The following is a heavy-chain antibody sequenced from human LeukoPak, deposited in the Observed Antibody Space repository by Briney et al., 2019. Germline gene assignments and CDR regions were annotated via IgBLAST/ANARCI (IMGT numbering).Heavy chain of an antibody. CDR1: GFTFSSYA. J-gene: IGHJ4*02. CDR3: AKPITIFGVVIDYDY. CDR2: ISGSGGST. D-gene: IGHD3-3*01. Sequence: GWSLRLSCAASGFTFSSYAMSWVRQAPGKGLEGVSAISGSGGSTYYADSVKGRFTISRDNSKNTLYLQMNSLRAEYTPVYYCAKPITIFGVVIDYDYWGQGPLVTVSS. V-gene: IGHV3-23*01.